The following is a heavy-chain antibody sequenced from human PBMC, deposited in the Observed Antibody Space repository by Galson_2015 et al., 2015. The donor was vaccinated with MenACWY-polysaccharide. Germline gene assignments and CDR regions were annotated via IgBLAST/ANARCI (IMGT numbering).Heavy chain of an antibody. CDR3: AREPTFSDGSFGCFGP. V-gene: IGHV4-59*01. Sequence: WIGYLSYSGRANENPSLRSRVAISIDTSKNQFPLRLTSVTTADTAMYYCAREPTFSDGSFGCFGPWGQGTPVTVSS. D-gene: IGHD2-15*01. CDR2: LSYSGRA. J-gene: IGHJ5*02.